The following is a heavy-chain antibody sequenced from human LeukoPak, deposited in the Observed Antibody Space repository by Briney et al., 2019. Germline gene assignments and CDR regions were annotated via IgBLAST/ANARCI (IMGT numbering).Heavy chain of an antibody. Sequence: ASVKVSCKASGYTFTSYDINWVRQATGQGLEWMGWMNPNSGNTGYAQKFQGRVTITRNTSISTAYMELSSLRSEDTAVYYCARGPYSGNEPNHAFDIWGQGTMVTVSS. CDR1: GYTFTSYD. D-gene: IGHD1-26*01. CDR2: MNPNSGNT. CDR3: ARGPYSGNEPNHAFDI. J-gene: IGHJ3*02. V-gene: IGHV1-8*03.